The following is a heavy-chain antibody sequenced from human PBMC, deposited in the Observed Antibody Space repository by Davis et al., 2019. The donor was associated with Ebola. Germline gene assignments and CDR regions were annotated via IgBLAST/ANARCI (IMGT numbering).Heavy chain of an antibody. D-gene: IGHD5-24*01. Sequence: GGSLRLSCAASGFTFSDNYMTWIRQAPGKGLEWVAYISYSGATIYYADSVKGRFTISRDNAKNSLHLQMNSLRVEDTATYFCTRDRGWLQSDYWGQGTLLTVSS. V-gene: IGHV3-11*01. CDR1: GFTFSDNY. CDR2: ISYSGATI. J-gene: IGHJ4*02. CDR3: TRDRGWLQSDY.